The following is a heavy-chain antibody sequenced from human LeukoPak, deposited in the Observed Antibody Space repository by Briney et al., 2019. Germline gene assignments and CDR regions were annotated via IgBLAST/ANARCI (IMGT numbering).Heavy chain of an antibody. Sequence: GGSLTIPCQGSGYSFTSYTIGWVRQIPGKGLGWMGIIYPGDSDTPYSASFQGQVTISADKSISTAYLQWSSLKASDTAMYYCARKGSSFDYWGQGTLVTVSS. CDR2: IYPGDSDT. D-gene: IGHD6-13*01. J-gene: IGHJ4*02. V-gene: IGHV5-51*01. CDR1: GYSFTSYT. CDR3: ARKGSSFDY.